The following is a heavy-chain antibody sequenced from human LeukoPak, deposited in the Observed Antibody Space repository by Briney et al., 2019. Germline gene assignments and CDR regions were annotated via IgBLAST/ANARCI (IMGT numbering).Heavy chain of an antibody. CDR1: GFTFSSYA. CDR3: IRESNYYDSSTSPGYFDL. J-gene: IGHJ2*01. CDR2: ISGSGGNT. V-gene: IGHV3-23*01. Sequence: GGSLRLSCAASGFTFSSYAMSWVRQAPGKGLEWVSVISGSGGNTYYADSVKGRFTISRDNSKNTLYLQMNSLRAEDTAVYYCIRESNYYDSSTSPGYFDLWGRGTLVTVSS. D-gene: IGHD3-22*01.